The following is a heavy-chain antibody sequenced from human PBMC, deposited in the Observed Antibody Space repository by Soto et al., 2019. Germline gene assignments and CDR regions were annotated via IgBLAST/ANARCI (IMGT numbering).Heavy chain of an antibody. D-gene: IGHD3-10*01. Sequence: EVQLVESGGGLVQPGGSLRLSCAASEFTFSSYWMHWVRQAPGKGLVWVSRISSDASSTSYADSVRGRFTISRDNAKNTRYLQMNSLRAEDTAVYDCATNASGSQASYWGQGTLVTVSS. CDR2: ISSDASST. CDR3: ATNASGSQASY. V-gene: IGHV3-74*01. CDR1: EFTFSSYW. J-gene: IGHJ4*02.